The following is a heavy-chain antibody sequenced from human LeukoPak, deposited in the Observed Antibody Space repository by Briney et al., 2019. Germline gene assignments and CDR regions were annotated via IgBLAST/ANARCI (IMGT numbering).Heavy chain of an antibody. J-gene: IGHJ4*02. D-gene: IGHD4-17*01. CDR3: GRAQYGAPPGDY. CDR2: ISAYNGNT. CDR1: GYTFINIG. V-gene: IGHV1-18*01. Sequence: ASVNVSCTASGYTFINIGIYCVRQPPGQGLEWMGWISAYNGNTKYAQQFQGRVTMPTDTSTSTAYMELRSLRSGDTAVYYCGRAQYGAPPGDYWGQGTLVTVSS.